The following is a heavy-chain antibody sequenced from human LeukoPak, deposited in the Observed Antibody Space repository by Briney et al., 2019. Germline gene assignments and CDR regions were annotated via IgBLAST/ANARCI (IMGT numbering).Heavy chain of an antibody. Sequence: PSQTLSLTCTVSGGSISSGDYYWSWIRQPPGKGLEWIGYIYYSGSTYYNPSLKSRVTISVDTSKNQFSLKLSSVTAADTAVYYCRRAKALLYYYYGMDVWGKGTTVTVSS. D-gene: IGHD2-15*01. CDR3: RRAKALLYYYYGMDV. CDR1: GGSISSGDYY. CDR2: IYYSGST. V-gene: IGHV4-30-4*01. J-gene: IGHJ6*04.